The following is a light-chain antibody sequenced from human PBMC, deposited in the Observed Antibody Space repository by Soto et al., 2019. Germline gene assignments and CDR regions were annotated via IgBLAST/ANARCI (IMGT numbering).Light chain of an antibody. CDR3: QQYGSSPRT. Sequence: EIVLTQSPGTLSLSPGERATLSCRASQSVSSSYLAWYQQKPGQAPRLLTYDASSRATGIPDRFSGSGSGTDFTLTISRLVPEDFAVYYCQQYGSSPRTFGQGTKVEIK. CDR2: DAS. V-gene: IGKV3-20*01. J-gene: IGKJ1*01. CDR1: QSVSSSY.